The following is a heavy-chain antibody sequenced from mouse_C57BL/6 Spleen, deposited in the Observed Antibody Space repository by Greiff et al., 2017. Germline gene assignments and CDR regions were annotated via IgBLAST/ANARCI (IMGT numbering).Heavy chain of an antibody. CDR1: GYTFTSYW. V-gene: IGHV1-69*01. J-gene: IGHJ3*01. CDR2: IDPSDSYT. Sequence: QVQLQQPGAELVMPGASVKLSCKASGYTFTSYWMHWVKQRPGQGLEWIGEIDPSDSYTNYNQKFKGKSTLTVDKSSSTAYMQLSSLTSEDSAVYYSAMSGYGAWFADWGKGTMVTVAA. CDR3: AMSGYGAWFAD. D-gene: IGHD2-2*01.